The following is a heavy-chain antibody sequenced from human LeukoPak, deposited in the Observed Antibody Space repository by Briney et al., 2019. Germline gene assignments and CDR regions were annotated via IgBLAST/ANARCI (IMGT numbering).Heavy chain of an antibody. J-gene: IGHJ4*02. D-gene: IGHD6-13*01. V-gene: IGHV3-7*01. CDR2: IKPDGSEK. Sequence: PGGSLRLSCAVSGFTSSSYWISWVRQAPGKGLEWVANIKPDGSEKYYADSVKGRFTISRDNAKNLLYFQMNSLRAEDTAVYYCAGENVAALDYWGQGTLVTVSS. CDR3: AGENVAALDY. CDR1: GFTSSSYW.